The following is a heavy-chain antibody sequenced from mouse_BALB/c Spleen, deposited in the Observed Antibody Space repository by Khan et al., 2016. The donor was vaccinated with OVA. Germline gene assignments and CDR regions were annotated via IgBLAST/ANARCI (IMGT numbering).Heavy chain of an antibody. CDR3: ARTAGIKY. D-gene: IGHD1-2*01. V-gene: IGHV3-1*02. Sequence: EVQLQESGPGLVKPSQSLSLTCTVTGYSITSGYVWNWNRQFPGNNLEWRGYIRYSGSTNYNPSFKSRTSITRDTSKNQSFLQLYAVTTDDTATYYGARTAGIKYWGEGTTLTVSS. CDR2: IRYSGST. J-gene: IGHJ2*01. CDR1: GYSITSGYV.